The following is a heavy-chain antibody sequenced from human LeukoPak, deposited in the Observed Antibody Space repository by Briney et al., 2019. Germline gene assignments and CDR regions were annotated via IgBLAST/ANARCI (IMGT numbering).Heavy chain of an antibody. CDR3: AREWRGSSYF. J-gene: IGHJ4*02. D-gene: IGHD6-13*01. V-gene: IGHV3-7*01. Sequence: GGSLRLSCAASGFTFSSYGMNWVRQAPGKGLEWVANIKQDGSEKYYVDSVRGRFTISRDNAKDSLYLQMNSLRAEDTAVYYCAREWRGSSYFRGQGTLVTVSS. CDR1: GFTFSSYG. CDR2: IKQDGSEK.